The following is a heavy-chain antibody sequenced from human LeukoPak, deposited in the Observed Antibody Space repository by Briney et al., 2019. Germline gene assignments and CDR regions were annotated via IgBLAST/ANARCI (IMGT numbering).Heavy chain of an antibody. D-gene: IGHD4-17*01. J-gene: IGHJ6*02. CDR2: IYYSGST. Sequence: SETLSLTCTVSGGSISSSSYYWGWIRQPPGKGLEWIGSIYYSGSTYYNPSLKSRVPISVDTSKNQFSLKLSSVTAADTAVYYCARRAALTVTIYYYYGMDVWGQGTTVTVSS. CDR1: GGSISSSSYY. V-gene: IGHV4-39*01. CDR3: ARRAALTVTIYYYYGMDV.